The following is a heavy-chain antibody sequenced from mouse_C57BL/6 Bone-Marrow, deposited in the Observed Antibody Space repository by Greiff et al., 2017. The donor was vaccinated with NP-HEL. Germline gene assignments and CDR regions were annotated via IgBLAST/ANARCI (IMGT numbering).Heavy chain of an antibody. CDR2: IYPGNSDT. Sequence: EVQLQQSGTVLARPGASVKMSCKTSGYTFTSYWMHWVKQRPGQGLEWIGAIYPGNSDTSYNQKFKGKAKLTAVTSASTAYMELSSLTNEDSAVYYCTRRLWSNYAWFADWGQGTLVTVSA. J-gene: IGHJ3*01. V-gene: IGHV1-5*01. CDR3: TRRLWSNYAWFAD. D-gene: IGHD2-5*01. CDR1: GYTFTSYW.